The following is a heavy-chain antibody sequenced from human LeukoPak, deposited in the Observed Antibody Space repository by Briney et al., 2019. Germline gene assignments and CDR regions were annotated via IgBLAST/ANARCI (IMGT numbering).Heavy chain of an antibody. J-gene: IGHJ4*02. Sequence: PSETLSLTCTVSGGSISSGDFYWSWIRQPPGKGLEWIGYIYYSGSTFYNPSLKSRLTISVDTSKNQFSLKLSSVTAADTAVYYCARGGLVGITTCYFDSWGQGTLVTVSS. CDR1: GGSISSGDFY. CDR2: IYYSGST. V-gene: IGHV4-30-4*08. D-gene: IGHD1-26*01. CDR3: ARGGLVGITTCYFDS.